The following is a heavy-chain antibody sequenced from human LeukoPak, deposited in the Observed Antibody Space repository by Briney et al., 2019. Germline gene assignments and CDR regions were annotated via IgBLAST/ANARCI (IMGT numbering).Heavy chain of an antibody. D-gene: IGHD2-2*01. J-gene: IGHJ5*02. CDR3: ARRGYCSSTSCYEYWFDP. CDR2: IYYSGST. CDR1: GGSISSSSYY. V-gene: IGHV4-39*01. Sequence: SETLSLTCTVSGGSISSSSYYWGWIRQPPGKGLEWIGIIYYSGSTYYNPSLKSPLTISVDTSKNQFSLKLSSVTATDTAVYYCARRGYCSSTSCYEYWFDPWGQGTLVTVSS.